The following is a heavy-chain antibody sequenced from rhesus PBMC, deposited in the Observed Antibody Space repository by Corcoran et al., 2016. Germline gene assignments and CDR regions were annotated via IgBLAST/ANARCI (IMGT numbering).Heavy chain of an antibody. CDR3: TRSAGRDWYFDL. D-gene: IGHD1-44*01. CDR1: GYTFTDYY. CDR2: INPYSGNT. Sequence: QVQLVQSGAEVKKPGSSVKVSCKASGYTFTDYYIHWVRQAPRQGLEWMGWINPYSGNTKYAPKFQGRVTVTRDTSTSTAYMELSSLRSEDTAVYYCTRSAGRDWYFDLWGPGTPITISS. J-gene: IGHJ2*01. V-gene: IGHV1S2*01.